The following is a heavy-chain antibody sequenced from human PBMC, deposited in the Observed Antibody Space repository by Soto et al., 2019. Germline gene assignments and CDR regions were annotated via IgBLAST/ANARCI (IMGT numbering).Heavy chain of an antibody. CDR2: IYYSGST. V-gene: IGHV4-31*03. CDR3: PRYYTILTGYNYYGMDV. Sequence: SETLSLTCTVSGGSISSGGYYWSWIRQHPGKGLEWIGYIYYSGSTYYNPSLKSRVTISVDTSKNQFSLKLRSVTAADPAVYYCPRYYTILTGYNYYGMDVCGQGTRVTVSS. CDR1: GGSISSGGYY. D-gene: IGHD3-9*01. J-gene: IGHJ6*02.